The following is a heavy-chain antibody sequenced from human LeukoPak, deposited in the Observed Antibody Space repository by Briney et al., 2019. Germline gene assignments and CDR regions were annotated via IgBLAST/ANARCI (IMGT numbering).Heavy chain of an antibody. Sequence: PGGSLRLSCAASGFIFDDYAMHWVRQAPGKGLEWVSLITGDGGSTYSADSVRGRFTISRDNSKNSLYLQMNSLRTEDTALYYCAKEGPIAVAGYFDYWGQGTLVTVSP. CDR3: AKEGPIAVAGYFDY. CDR2: ITGDGGST. V-gene: IGHV3-43*02. D-gene: IGHD6-19*01. J-gene: IGHJ4*02. CDR1: GFIFDDYA.